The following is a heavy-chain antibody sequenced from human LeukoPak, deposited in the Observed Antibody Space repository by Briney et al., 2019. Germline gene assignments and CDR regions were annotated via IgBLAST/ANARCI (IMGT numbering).Heavy chain of an antibody. Sequence: ASETPSLTCAVSGYSISISFYWGWIRQPPGKGLEWIGSIYHTGRTYYNPSLNSRVTISVDTSKNHFSLKLSSVTAADTAVYYCARVRTSSLGWFDPWGQGTLVTVSS. J-gene: IGHJ5*02. CDR3: ARVRTSSLGWFDP. V-gene: IGHV4-38-2*01. CDR1: GYSISISFY. D-gene: IGHD1-1*01. CDR2: IYHTGRT.